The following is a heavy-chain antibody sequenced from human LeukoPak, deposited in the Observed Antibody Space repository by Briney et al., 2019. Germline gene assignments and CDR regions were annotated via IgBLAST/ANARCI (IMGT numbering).Heavy chain of an antibody. CDR3: ARETVGATD. Sequence: SETLSLTCTVSGGSISSYYWSWIRQPPGKGLEWIGYIYHSGSTYYNPSLKSRVTISVDRSKNQFSLKLSSVTAADTAVYYCARETVGATDWGQGTLVTVSS. V-gene: IGHV4-59*12. D-gene: IGHD1-26*01. J-gene: IGHJ4*02. CDR2: IYHSGST. CDR1: GGSISSYY.